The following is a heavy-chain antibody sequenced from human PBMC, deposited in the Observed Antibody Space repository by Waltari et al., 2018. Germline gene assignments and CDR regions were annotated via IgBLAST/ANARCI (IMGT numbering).Heavy chain of an antibody. D-gene: IGHD4-17*01. Sequence: FTFSSYGMHWVRQAPGKGLEWVAVISYDGSNKYYADSVKGRFTISRDNSKNTLYLQMNSLRAEDTAVYYCAKAGDYGDYGCDYWGQGTLVTVSS. CDR2: ISYDGSNK. CDR3: AKAGDYGDYGCDY. J-gene: IGHJ4*02. CDR1: FTFSSYG. V-gene: IGHV3-30*18.